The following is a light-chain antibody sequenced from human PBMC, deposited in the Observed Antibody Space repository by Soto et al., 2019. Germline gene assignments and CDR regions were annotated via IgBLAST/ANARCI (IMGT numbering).Light chain of an antibody. CDR3: QQRSNWPPWT. CDR2: GAS. CDR1: QSVDSY. V-gene: IGKV3-11*01. Sequence: EIVLTQSPVTLSLSPGERATLSCRASQSVDSYLAWYQQKPGQAPRLLIYGASSRATGIPARFSGSGSGTDFTLTISSLEPEDFAVYYCQQRSNWPPWTFGQGTKVDIK. J-gene: IGKJ1*01.